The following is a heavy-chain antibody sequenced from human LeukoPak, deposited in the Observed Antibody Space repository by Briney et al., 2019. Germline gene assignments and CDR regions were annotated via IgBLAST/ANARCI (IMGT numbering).Heavy chain of an antibody. CDR1: GYTFTGYY. J-gene: IGHJ4*02. CDR2: INPNTCGT. Sequence: GASVKVSCKASGYTFTGYYMHWVRQAPGQGLEWMGWINPNTCGTNYAQKFQGRVTMTRDTSITTAYMELSSLRSDDTAVYYCARGLRGGSYLFGYWGQGTLVTVSS. V-gene: IGHV1-2*02. CDR3: ARGLRGGSYLFGY. D-gene: IGHD1-26*01.